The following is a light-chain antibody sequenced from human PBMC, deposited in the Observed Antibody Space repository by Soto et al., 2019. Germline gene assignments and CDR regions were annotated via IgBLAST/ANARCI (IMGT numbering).Light chain of an antibody. J-gene: IGLJ1*01. CDR3: SSHTSGSTRV. V-gene: IGLV2-14*01. CDR2: EVT. Sequence: QSVLTQPASVSGSPGQSIAISCTGTSSDVGGYDYVSWYQQQPDKAPKLMIYEVTKRPSGVSNRFSGSKSGNTASLTISGLQAEDEADYYCSSHTSGSTRVFGTGTKVPVL. CDR1: SSDVGGYDY.